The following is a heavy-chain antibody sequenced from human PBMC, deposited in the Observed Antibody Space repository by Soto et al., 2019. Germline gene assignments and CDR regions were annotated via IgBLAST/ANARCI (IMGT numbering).Heavy chain of an antibody. Sequence: ASVKVSCKAPGYTFTGYYMHWVRQAPGQGLEWMGWINPNSDGTNYAQKFQGRVTMTRDTSISTAYMELSRLRSDDTAVYYCARGVGSGYFLYYYYGMDVWGQGTTVTVSS. D-gene: IGHD3-22*01. V-gene: IGHV1-2*02. CDR2: INPNSDGT. J-gene: IGHJ6*02. CDR1: GYTFTGYY. CDR3: ARGVGSGYFLYYYYGMDV.